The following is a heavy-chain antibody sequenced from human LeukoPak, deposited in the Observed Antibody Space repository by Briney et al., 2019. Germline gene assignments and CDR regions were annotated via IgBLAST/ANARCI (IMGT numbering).Heavy chain of an antibody. D-gene: IGHD3-22*01. J-gene: IGHJ4*02. Sequence: GSLRLSCAASEFTFSSYAMSWVRQPPGKGLEWIGEINHSGSTNYNPSLKSRVTISVDTSKNQFSLKLSSVTAADTAVYYCARGAHYDSSGYYPFDYWGQGTLVTVSS. V-gene: IGHV4-34*01. CDR2: INHSGST. CDR3: ARGAHYDSSGYYPFDY. CDR1: EFTFSSYA.